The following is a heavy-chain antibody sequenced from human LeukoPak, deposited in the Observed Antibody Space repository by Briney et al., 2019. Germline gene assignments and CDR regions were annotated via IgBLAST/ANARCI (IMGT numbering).Heavy chain of an antibody. CDR2: IGGSGRYP. V-gene: IGHV3-23*01. CDR3: ARDWYDY. CDR1: GFTFSTYA. D-gene: IGHD6-13*01. Sequence: GGPLRLSCAASGFTFSTYARIWVREGPGEGVEWVSVIGGSGRYPYYADSVKGRFTLSRDNSNDTLSIQMTSLRPEDTAVYYCARDWYDYWGQGTLVTVSS. J-gene: IGHJ4*02.